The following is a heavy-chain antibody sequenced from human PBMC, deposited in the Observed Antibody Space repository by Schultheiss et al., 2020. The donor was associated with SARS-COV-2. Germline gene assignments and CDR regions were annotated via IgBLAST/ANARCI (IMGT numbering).Heavy chain of an antibody. J-gene: IGHJ6*03. Sequence: GGSLRLSCAASGFTFSSYSMNWVRQAPGKGLEWVSAISGSGGSTYYADSVKGRFTISRDNSKNTLYLQMNSLRAEDTAVYYCAKEGAAAHYYYYYMDVWGKGTTVTVSS. V-gene: IGHV3-23*01. CDR1: GFTFSSYS. D-gene: IGHD6-13*01. CDR2: ISGSGGST. CDR3: AKEGAAAHYYYYYMDV.